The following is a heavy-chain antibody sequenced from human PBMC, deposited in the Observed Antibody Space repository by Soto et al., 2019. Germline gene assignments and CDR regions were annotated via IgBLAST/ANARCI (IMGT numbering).Heavy chain of an antibody. CDR2: TYYRSKWFH. Sequence: SQTLSLTCAISGDSVSSDITSWNWIRQSPSRGLEWLGRTYYRSKWFHDYAASVKSRITINPDTSKNQFSLELNSMTPEDTAVYYCARGNALDVWGQGTAVTVSS. CDR3: ARGNALDV. D-gene: IGHD3-10*01. V-gene: IGHV6-1*01. J-gene: IGHJ3*01. CDR1: GDSVSSDITS.